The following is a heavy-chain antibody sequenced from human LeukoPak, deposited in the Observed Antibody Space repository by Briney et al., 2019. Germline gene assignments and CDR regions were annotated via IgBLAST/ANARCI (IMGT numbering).Heavy chain of an antibody. CDR3: ARCLHDYGCLAYFDY. CDR2: TYYRSRWFY. D-gene: IGHD3-10*01. J-gene: IGHJ4*02. CDR1: GDSVSSSSAA. V-gene: IGHV6-1*01. Sequence: SQTLSLTCAISGDSVSSSSAAWAWIRQSPSRGLEWLGRTYYRSRWFYDYAVSVKSRITINSDTSKNESSLLLTSVTPEDTAVYYCARCLHDYGCLAYFDYWGQGTLVTVSS.